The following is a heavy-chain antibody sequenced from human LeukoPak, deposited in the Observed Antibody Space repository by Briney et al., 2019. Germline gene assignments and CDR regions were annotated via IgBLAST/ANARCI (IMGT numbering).Heavy chain of an antibody. V-gene: IGHV4-34*01. Sequence: SETLSLTCAVYGGSFSGYYWSWIRQPPGKGLEWIGEINHSGSTNYNPSLKSRVTISVDTSKNQFSLKLSSVTAADTAVYYCARDLVATANAFDIWGQGTMVTVSS. CDR3: ARDLVATANAFDI. D-gene: IGHD5-12*01. J-gene: IGHJ3*02. CDR2: INHSGST. CDR1: GGSFSGYY.